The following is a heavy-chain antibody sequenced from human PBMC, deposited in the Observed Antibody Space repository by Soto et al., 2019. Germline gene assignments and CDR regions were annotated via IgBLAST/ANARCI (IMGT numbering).Heavy chain of an antibody. J-gene: IGHJ4*02. CDR3: ARVHRAGNLVGGFDY. CDR1: GFTFSNYG. V-gene: IGHV3-33*01. D-gene: IGHD6-13*01. Sequence: QVQLVESGGGVVQPGRSLRLSCAASGFTFSNYGMHWVRQAPGKGLEWVAVVWYDGSTEYYTDSVKGRFSISRDNSKNTLYLQMNSLRADDTAVSFCARVHRAGNLVGGFDYWGQGTLVTVSS. CDR2: VWYDGSTE.